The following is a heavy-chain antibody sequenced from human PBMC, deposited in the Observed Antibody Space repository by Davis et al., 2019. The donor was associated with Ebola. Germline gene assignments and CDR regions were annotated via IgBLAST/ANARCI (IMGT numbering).Heavy chain of an antibody. Sequence: GESLKISCAASGFTFSSYGMHWVRQAPGKGLEWVAVIWYDGSNKYYADSVKGRFTISRDNSKNTLYLQMNSLRAEDTAVYYCANDPRRGFIDSWGQGTLVTVSS. D-gene: IGHD3-10*01. CDR3: ANDPRRGFIDS. J-gene: IGHJ4*02. V-gene: IGHV3-30*02. CDR2: IWYDGSNK. CDR1: GFTFSSYG.